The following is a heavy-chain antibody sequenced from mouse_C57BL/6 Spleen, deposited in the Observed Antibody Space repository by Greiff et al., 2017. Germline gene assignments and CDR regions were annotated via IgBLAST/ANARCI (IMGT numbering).Heavy chain of an antibody. CDR3: AREGLYSNYAMDD. Sequence: VQLQESGAELVKPGASVKISCKASGYAFSSYWMNWVKQRPGKGLEWIGQIYPGDGDTNYNGKFKGKATLTADKSSSTAYMQLSSLTSEDSAVYFCAREGLYSNYAMDDWGQGTSVTVSS. V-gene: IGHV1-80*01. D-gene: IGHD2-5*01. J-gene: IGHJ4*01. CDR2: IYPGDGDT. CDR1: GYAFSSYW.